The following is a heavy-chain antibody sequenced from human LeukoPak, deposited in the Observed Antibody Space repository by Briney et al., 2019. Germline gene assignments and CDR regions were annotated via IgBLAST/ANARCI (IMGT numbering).Heavy chain of an antibody. CDR1: GFTFSDYW. CDR3: AGDY. CDR2: ISDSGVNT. J-gene: IGHJ4*02. Sequence: GGSLRLSCAVSGFTFSDYWMTWVRQAPGKGLEWVSGISDSGVNTYYADSVKGRFTISRDNAKSTLYLQMNSLRAEDTAKYYCAGDYWGQGTLVTVSS. V-gene: IGHV3-23*01.